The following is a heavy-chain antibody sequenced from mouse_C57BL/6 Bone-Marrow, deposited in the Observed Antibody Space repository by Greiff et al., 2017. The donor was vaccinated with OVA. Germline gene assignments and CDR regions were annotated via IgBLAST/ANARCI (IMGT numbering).Heavy chain of an antibody. V-gene: IGHV1-61*01. Sequence: QVQLQQPGAELVRPGSSVKLSCKASGYTFTSYWMDWVKQRPGQGLEWIGNIYPSDSETHYNQKFKDKATLTVDNSSSTAYMQLSSLTSEDAAVYYCARGTGTKGDYWGQGTTLTVSS. CDR3: ARGTGTKGDY. CDR2: IYPSDSET. J-gene: IGHJ2*01. CDR1: GYTFTSYW. D-gene: IGHD4-1*01.